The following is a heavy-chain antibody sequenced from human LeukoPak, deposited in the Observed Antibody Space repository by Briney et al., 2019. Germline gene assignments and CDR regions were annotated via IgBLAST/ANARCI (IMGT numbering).Heavy chain of an antibody. CDR2: IKTDGSET. J-gene: IGHJ4*02. D-gene: IGHD6-19*01. Sequence: GGSLRLSCAASGFNFRDHWMDWVRQAPGKGLEWVGHIKTDGSETYYLDSLRGRFSISRDNTNNALYLQMNSQRVEDTAVYYCVKNNGWFHLAQWGQGTLVTVSS. CDR3: VKNNGWFHLAQ. CDR1: GFNFRDHW. V-gene: IGHV3-7*03.